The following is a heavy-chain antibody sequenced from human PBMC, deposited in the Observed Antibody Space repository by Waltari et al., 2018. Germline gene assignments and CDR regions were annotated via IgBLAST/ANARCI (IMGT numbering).Heavy chain of an antibody. CDR2: INRDGTA. Sequence: QAQLHKWGAGLLKPAETLSLTCAVSGGSFRGYFWRWIRQSPGKGLEGSGEINRDGTANYNPSLKSRVGMSVDTIKSQISLSLRSVTAADAAVYYCARVGDDHGSGRFGLDVWGRGTRVTVSS. CDR3: ARVGDDHGSGRFGLDV. J-gene: IGHJ6*02. D-gene: IGHD3-10*01. V-gene: IGHV4-34*01. CDR1: GGSFRGYF.